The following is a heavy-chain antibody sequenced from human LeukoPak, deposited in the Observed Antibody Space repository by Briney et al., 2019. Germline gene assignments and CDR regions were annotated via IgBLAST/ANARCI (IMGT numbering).Heavy chain of an antibody. Sequence: PSETLSLTCAVYGGSFSGYYWSWIRQPPGKGLEWIGEINHSGSTNYNPSLKSRVTISVDTSKNQFSLKLSSVTAADTAVYYCASSPEQLGATPLSAFDYWGQGTLVTVSS. CDR1: GGSFSGYY. D-gene: IGHD6-6*01. CDR3: ASSPEQLGATPLSAFDY. V-gene: IGHV4-34*01. CDR2: INHSGST. J-gene: IGHJ4*02.